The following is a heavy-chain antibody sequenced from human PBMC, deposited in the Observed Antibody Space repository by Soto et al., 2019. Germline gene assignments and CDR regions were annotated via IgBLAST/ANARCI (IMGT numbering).Heavy chain of an antibody. D-gene: IGHD6-13*01. CDR3: AKDTPRLRIAATPVLGP. Sequence: PGGSLRLSCATSGFTLSSYSMSWVRQAPGKGVEWVSAISGSGGSTYYADSVKGRFTISRDNSKNTLYLQMNSLRAEDTAVYYCAKDTPRLRIAATPVLGPWGQGTLVTVSS. V-gene: IGHV3-23*01. CDR2: ISGSGGST. CDR1: GFTLSSYS. J-gene: IGHJ5*02.